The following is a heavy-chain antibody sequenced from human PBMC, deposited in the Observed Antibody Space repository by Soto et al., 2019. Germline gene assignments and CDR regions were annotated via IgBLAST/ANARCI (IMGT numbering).Heavy chain of an antibody. V-gene: IGHV3-23*01. CDR3: AKDALASIAAAGNGYFDY. CDR1: GFTFSSYA. J-gene: IGHJ4*02. CDR2: ISGSGGST. Sequence: GGSLRLSCAASGFTFSSYAMSWVRQAPGKGLEWVSAISGSGGSTYYADYVKGRFTISRDNSKNTLYLQMNSLRAEDTAVYYCAKDALASIAAAGNGYFDYWGQGTLVTVSS. D-gene: IGHD6-13*01.